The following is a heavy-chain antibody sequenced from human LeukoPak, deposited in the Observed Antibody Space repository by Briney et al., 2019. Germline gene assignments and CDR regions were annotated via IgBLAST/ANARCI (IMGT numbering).Heavy chain of an antibody. CDR1: GFTFEEYG. D-gene: IGHD3-10*01. V-gene: IGHV3-20*04. Sequence: GGPLRLSCVASGFTFEEYGMSWVRHAPGKGLEWVSGISLNGGATGYADSVKGRFTISRDNAKNSLYLQMNSLRAEDTALYYCVRSITMFQYWGQGTLVTVSS. J-gene: IGHJ1*01. CDR3: VRSITMFQY. CDR2: ISLNGGAT.